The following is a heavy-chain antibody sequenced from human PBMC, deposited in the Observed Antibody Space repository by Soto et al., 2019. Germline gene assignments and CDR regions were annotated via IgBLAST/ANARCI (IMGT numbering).Heavy chain of an antibody. J-gene: IGHJ6*02. CDR3: ARGLPQRQGRNMDV. V-gene: IGHV4-31*03. CDR2: INHRGSL. D-gene: IGHD1-1*01. Sequence: PSETLSLTCSVSGGTINSGDYFWTWIRHRPGEGLEWFGYINHRGSLYYNPSLKSRVSMSVDTSKNQFSLNLSSVTAADTAVYYCARGLPQRQGRNMDVWGQGTTVTVSS. CDR1: GGTINSGDYF.